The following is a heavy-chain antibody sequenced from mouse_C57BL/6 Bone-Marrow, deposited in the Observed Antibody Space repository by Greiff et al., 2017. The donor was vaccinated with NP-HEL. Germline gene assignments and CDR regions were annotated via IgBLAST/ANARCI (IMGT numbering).Heavy chain of an antibody. CDR3: ASYYYGSSYWYSDV. CDR1: GYAFSSSW. D-gene: IGHD1-1*01. CDR2: IYPGDGDT. V-gene: IGHV1-82*01. Sequence: VQLQQSGPELVKPGASVKISCKASGYAFSSSWMNWVKQRPGKGLEWIGRIYPGDGDTNYNGKFKGKATLTADKSSSTAYMQLSSLTSEDSAVYFCASYYYGSSYWYSDVWGTGTTVTVSS. J-gene: IGHJ1*03.